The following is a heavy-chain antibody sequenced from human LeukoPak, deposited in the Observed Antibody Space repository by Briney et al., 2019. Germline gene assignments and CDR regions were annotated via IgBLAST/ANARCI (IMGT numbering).Heavy chain of an antibody. CDR3: ARGTLNWVYFDY. CDR2: IYYSGST. D-gene: IGHD7-27*01. CDR1: GVSISSYY. V-gene: IGHV4-59*01. J-gene: IGHJ4*02. Sequence: PSETLSLTCTVSGVSISSYYWSWIRQPPGKGLEWIGYIYYSGSTNYNPSLKSRVTISVDTSKNQFSLKLSSVTAADTAVYYCARGTLNWVYFDYWGQGTLVTVSS.